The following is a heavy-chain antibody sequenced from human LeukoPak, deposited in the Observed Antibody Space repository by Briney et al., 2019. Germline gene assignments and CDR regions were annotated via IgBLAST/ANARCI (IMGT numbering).Heavy chain of an antibody. CDR3: AKAVGYYGSGTDY. CDR2: ISGSGTDT. V-gene: IGHV3-23*01. J-gene: IGHJ4*02. D-gene: IGHD3-10*01. CDR1: GFTFSTYW. Sequence: PGGSLRLSCAASGFTFSTYWMTWVRQAPGKGLEWVSAISGSGTDTFYANSVKGRFTISRDNSKNTLYLQMNSLRAEDTAVYYCAKAVGYYGSGTDYWGQGTLVTVSS.